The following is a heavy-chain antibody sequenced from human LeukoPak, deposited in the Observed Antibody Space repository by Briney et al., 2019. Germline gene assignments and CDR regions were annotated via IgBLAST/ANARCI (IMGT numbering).Heavy chain of an antibody. CDR3: ARSLAGPRARPSDY. D-gene: IGHD6-19*01. CDR2: IYYSGST. Sequence: SETLSLTCTVSGGSIRSSNYYWGWIRQPPGRGLEWIGIIYYSGSTYYNPSLKSRVTISVDTAKNQISLKLNSVTAADTTVYYCARSLAGPRARPSDYWGQGILVTVSS. CDR1: GGSIRSSNYY. V-gene: IGHV4-39*01. J-gene: IGHJ4*02.